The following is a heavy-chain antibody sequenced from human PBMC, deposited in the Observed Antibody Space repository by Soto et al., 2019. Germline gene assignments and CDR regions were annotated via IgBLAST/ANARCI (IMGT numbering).Heavy chain of an antibody. CDR2: ISGGAT. D-gene: IGHD3-10*01. CDR1: GFTFRDYG. Sequence: EVQPLESGGGLVQPGGSRRLSCAASGFTFRDYGMSWVRQAPGKGLEWVSGISGGATYYADSVKGRFVISRDDSKNTLYLEMDSLRVEDTAVYYCTKDSGWTSADWGQGTLVTVSS. CDR3: TKDSGWTSAD. V-gene: IGHV3-23*01. J-gene: IGHJ4*02.